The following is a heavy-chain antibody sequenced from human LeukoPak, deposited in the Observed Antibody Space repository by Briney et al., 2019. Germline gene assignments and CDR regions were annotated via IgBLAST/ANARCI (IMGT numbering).Heavy chain of an antibody. J-gene: IGHJ4*02. Sequence: PGGSLRLSCAASGFIFSNYAMSWVRQAPGKGLEWVSAIGGRDSGTYYADSVRGRFTVSRDDPKNTLYLQMNTLRAEDTAVYYCAKWGDYDILTGYYDSDYWGQGTLVTVPS. D-gene: IGHD3-9*01. V-gene: IGHV3-23*01. CDR2: IGGRDSGT. CDR1: GFIFSNYA. CDR3: AKWGDYDILTGYYDSDY.